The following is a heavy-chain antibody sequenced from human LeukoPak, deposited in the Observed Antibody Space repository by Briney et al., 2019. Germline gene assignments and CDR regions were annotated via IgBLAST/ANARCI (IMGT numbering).Heavy chain of an antibody. J-gene: IGHJ4*02. V-gene: IGHV3-23*01. CDR1: GFTFSSYA. Sequence: GSLLLSCAASGFTFSSYAMNWVRQAPGKGLEWVSAISGSGGNTYYADSVKGRFTISRDNSKNTLYLQMNSLRAEDTAVYYCAKSYSGSYFDYWGQGTLVTVSS. CDR3: AKSYSGSYFDY. D-gene: IGHD1-26*01. CDR2: ISGSGGNT.